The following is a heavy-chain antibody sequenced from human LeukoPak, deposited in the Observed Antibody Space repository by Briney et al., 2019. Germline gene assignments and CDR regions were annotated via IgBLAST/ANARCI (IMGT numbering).Heavy chain of an antibody. CDR1: GGSISSSSYY. Sequence: SETLSLTCTVSGGSISSSSYYWGWIRQPPGKGLEWIGSIYYSGSTYYNPSLKSRVTISVDTSKNQFSLKLSSVTAADTAVYYCARTQGRYFDWNDAFDIWGQGTMVTVSP. J-gene: IGHJ3*02. CDR3: ARTQGRYFDWNDAFDI. CDR2: IYYSGST. D-gene: IGHD3-9*01. V-gene: IGHV4-39*01.